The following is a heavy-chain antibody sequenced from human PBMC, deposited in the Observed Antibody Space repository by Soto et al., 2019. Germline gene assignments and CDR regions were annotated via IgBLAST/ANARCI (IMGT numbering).Heavy chain of an antibody. V-gene: IGHV4-30-4*01. J-gene: IGHJ4*02. CDR2: VFYSGAT. CDR3: ARAGFSYGHLLF. CDR1: GGPIKTGDYY. D-gene: IGHD3-10*01. Sequence: SETLSLTCNVSGGPIKTGDYYWNWIRQPPGKGLEWIGYVFYSGATNYSPSLKSRAAISMDTSKNQFSLSLTSVTAADTAVYYCARAGFSYGHLLFWGQGIRVTVSS.